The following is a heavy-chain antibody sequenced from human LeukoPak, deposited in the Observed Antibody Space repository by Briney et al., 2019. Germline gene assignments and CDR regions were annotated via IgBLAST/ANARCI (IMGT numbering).Heavy chain of an antibody. D-gene: IGHD1-26*01. V-gene: IGHV1-46*01. J-gene: IGHJ5*02. CDR1: GYTFTDYY. Sequence: ASVKVSCKASGYTFTDYYMHWVRQAPGQGLEWMGIINPSGGSTSYAQKFQGRVTMTRDTSTSTVYMELSSLRSEDTAVYYCARGLESGSYYFVWFDPWGQGTLVTVSS. CDR2: INPSGGST. CDR3: ARGLESGSYYFVWFDP.